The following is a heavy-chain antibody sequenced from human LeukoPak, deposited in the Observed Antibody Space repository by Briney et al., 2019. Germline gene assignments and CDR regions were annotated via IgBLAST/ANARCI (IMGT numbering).Heavy chain of an antibody. V-gene: IGHV4-34*01. J-gene: IGHJ4*02. Sequence: PSETLSLTCTVSGGSISSYYWSWIRQPPGKGLEWIGEINHSGSTNYNPSLKSRVTVSVDTSKNQFSLKLSSVTAADTAVYYCASGNWNYDYWGQGTLVTVSS. CDR1: GGSISSYY. CDR2: INHSGST. CDR3: ASGNWNYDY. D-gene: IGHD1-7*01.